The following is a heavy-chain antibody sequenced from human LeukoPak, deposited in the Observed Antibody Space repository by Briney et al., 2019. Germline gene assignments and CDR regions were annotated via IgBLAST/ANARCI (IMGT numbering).Heavy chain of an antibody. J-gene: IGHJ4*02. D-gene: IGHD1-26*01. V-gene: IGHV5-51*01. CDR3: ARVVSGSYNY. CDR1: GYSFSSYW. Sequence: GESLKISCKGSGYSFSSYWIGWVRQMPGKGLEWMGIIYPGDSDTRYSPSFQGQVTNSADKSISTAYLQWSSLQASDTAMYFCARVVSGSYNYWGQGTLVTVSS. CDR2: IYPGDSDT.